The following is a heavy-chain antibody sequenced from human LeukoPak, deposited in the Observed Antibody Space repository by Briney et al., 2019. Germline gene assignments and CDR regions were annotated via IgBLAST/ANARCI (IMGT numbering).Heavy chain of an antibody. Sequence: KTSETLSLTCAVFGGSFSGYYCSWIRQPPGKGLEWLGEINQSGTTNYNPSLKSRVTISVDTFKNQFSLKLSSVTAADTAVYYCARAVRAITIFWTSSGAFDIWGQGTMVTVSS. J-gene: IGHJ3*02. CDR1: GGSFSGYY. D-gene: IGHD3-9*01. V-gene: IGHV4-34*01. CDR2: INQSGTT. CDR3: ARAVRAITIFWTSSGAFDI.